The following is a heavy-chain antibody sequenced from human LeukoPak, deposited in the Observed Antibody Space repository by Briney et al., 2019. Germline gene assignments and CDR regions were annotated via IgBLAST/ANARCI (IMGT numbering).Heavy chain of an antibody. CDR1: GFTFSSYS. J-gene: IGHJ5*02. CDR2: ISSSSSYI. CDR3: AGSGLTRGYNWFDP. Sequence: GGSLRLSCAASGFTFSSYSMNWVRQAPGKGLEWVSSISSSSSYIYYADSVKGRFTISRDNAKNSLYLQMNSLRAEDTAVYYCAGSGLTRGYNWFDPWGQGTLVTVSS. D-gene: IGHD3-10*01. V-gene: IGHV3-21*01.